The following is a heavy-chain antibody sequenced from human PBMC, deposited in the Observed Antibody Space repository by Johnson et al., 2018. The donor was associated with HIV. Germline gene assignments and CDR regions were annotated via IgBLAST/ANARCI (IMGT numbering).Heavy chain of an antibody. Sequence: QVQLVESGGGVVQPGRSLRLSCAASGFTFSSYAMHWVRQAPGKGLEWVAVISYDGSNKYYADSVKGRFTISRDNSKNTLFLQMNSLRAEDTAVYYCARGHSPDAFDIWGQGTIVTVSS. CDR3: ARGHSPDAFDI. CDR2: ISYDGSNK. D-gene: IGHD6-13*01. V-gene: IGHV3-30*14. CDR1: GFTFSSYA. J-gene: IGHJ3*02.